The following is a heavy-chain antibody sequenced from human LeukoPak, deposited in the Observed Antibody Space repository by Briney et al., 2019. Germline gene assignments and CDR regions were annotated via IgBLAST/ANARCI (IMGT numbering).Heavy chain of an antibody. V-gene: IGHV1-2*02. D-gene: IGHD3-22*01. CDR2: INPNSGGT. Sequence: ASVKVSCKASGYIFTGYYIHWVRQAPGQGLEWMGWINPNSGGTYYAQKFQGNVTMTRDTSISTVYMELNRLRSDDTAVYYCARGSRGYDPWGQGTLVTVSS. J-gene: IGHJ5*02. CDR3: ARGSRGYDP. CDR1: GYIFTGYY.